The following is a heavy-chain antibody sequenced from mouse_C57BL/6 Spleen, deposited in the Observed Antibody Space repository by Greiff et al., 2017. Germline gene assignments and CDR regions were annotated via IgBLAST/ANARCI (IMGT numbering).Heavy chain of an antibody. CDR1: GYAFSSSW. D-gene: IGHD1-1*01. CDR3: ASITTVDYAMDY. J-gene: IGHJ4*01. V-gene: IGHV1-82*01. CDR2: IYPGDGDT. Sequence: QVQLQQSGPELVKPGASVKISCKASGYAFSSSWMNWVKQRPGKGLEWIGRIYPGDGDTNYNGKFKGKATLTADKSSSTAYMQLSSLTSEDSAVYFCASITTVDYAMDYWGQGTSVTVSS.